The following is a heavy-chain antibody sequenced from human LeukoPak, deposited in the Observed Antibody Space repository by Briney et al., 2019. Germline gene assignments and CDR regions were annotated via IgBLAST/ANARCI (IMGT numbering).Heavy chain of an antibody. J-gene: IGHJ4*02. D-gene: IGHD2-2*01. CDR2: HFASNK. CDR1: GFIFSSYG. V-gene: IGHV3-33*01. CDR3: ARDLCSTTSCFDY. Sequence: GGSLRLSCVTSGFIFSSYGIHWVRQAPGKGLEWVAWHFASNKYYAESVRGRFTMSRDNSKSTLYLQMDSLRVEDTAVYYSARDLCSTTSCFDYWGQGTLVSVSS.